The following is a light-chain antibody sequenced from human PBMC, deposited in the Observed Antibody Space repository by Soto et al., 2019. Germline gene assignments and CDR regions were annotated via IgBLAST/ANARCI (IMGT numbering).Light chain of an antibody. V-gene: IGKV3-11*01. CDR2: DAS. CDR1: QSVSSY. Sequence: EIVLTQSPATLSLSPGERATLSCRARQSVSSYLAWYQQKPGQAPRLLIYDASNRATGIPARFSGGGSGTDFTLTISSLEPEAFAVYYCQQRFNWPRFTFGQGTKLEIQ. CDR3: QQRFNWPRFT. J-gene: IGKJ2*01.